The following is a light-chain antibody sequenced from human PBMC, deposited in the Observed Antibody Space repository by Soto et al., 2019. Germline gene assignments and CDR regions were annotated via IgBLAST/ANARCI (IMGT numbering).Light chain of an antibody. CDR1: QSISSY. J-gene: IGKJ2*01. Sequence: DIQMTQSPPSLSASVGDRVTITCRASQSISSYLNWYQQSPGKAPKLLIYAASNLQSGVPSSFSGSGSGTDFTLTINSLQPEDSATYYCQQSYSIPYTFGQGTKLEIK. CDR2: AAS. V-gene: IGKV1-39*01. CDR3: QQSYSIPYT.